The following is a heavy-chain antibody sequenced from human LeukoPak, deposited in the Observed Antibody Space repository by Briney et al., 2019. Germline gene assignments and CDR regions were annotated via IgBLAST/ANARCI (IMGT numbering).Heavy chain of an antibody. CDR3: ARGMVRGVGDFDY. D-gene: IGHD3-10*01. Sequence: SETLSLTCTVSGGSIGSYVWSWVRQSAGKGLEWIGRIYTSGSTSYIPSLKSRVTMSVDTSKNQFSLKLSSVTAADTAVYYCARGMVRGVGDFDYWGQGTLVTVSS. CDR2: IYTSGST. V-gene: IGHV4-4*07. CDR1: GGSIGSYV. J-gene: IGHJ4*02.